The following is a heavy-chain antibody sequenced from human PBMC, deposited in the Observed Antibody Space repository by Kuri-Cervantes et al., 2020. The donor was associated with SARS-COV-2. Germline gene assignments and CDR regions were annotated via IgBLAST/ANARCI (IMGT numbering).Heavy chain of an antibody. J-gene: IGHJ3*02. V-gene: IGHV4-4*07. CDR2: IYTSGST. Sequence: ESLKISCTVSGVSISSYYWSWIRQPAGKGLEWIGRIYTSGSTNYNPSLKSRVTMSVDTSKNQFSLKLSSVTAADTAVYYCARTRMVNTAMAYSGAFDIWGQGTMVTVSS. CDR1: GVSISSYY. D-gene: IGHD5-18*01. CDR3: ARTRMVNTAMAYSGAFDI.